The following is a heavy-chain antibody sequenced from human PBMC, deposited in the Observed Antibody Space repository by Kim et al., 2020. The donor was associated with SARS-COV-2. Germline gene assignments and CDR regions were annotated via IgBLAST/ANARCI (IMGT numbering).Heavy chain of an antibody. D-gene: IGHD6-13*01. CDR1: GGSISSYY. V-gene: IGHV4-59*08. CDR3: ARHSSSWTRWFDP. Sequence: SETLSLTCTVSGGSISSYYWSWIRQPPGKGLEWIGYIYYSGSTNYNPSLKSRVTISVDTSKNQFSLKLSSVTAADTAVYYCARHSSSWTRWFDPWGQGTLVTVSS. CDR2: IYYSGST. J-gene: IGHJ5*02.